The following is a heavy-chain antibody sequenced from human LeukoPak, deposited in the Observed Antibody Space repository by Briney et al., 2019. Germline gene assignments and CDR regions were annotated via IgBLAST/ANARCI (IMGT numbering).Heavy chain of an antibody. CDR2: IIPILGIA. CDR3: ARDDSSSWYGKAYYYYGMDV. V-gene: IGHV1-69*04. CDR1: GGTFSSYA. J-gene: IGHJ6*02. Sequence: ASVKVSCKASGGTFSSYAISWVRQAPGQGLEWVGRIIPILGIANYAQKFQGRVTITADKSTSTAYMELSSLRSEDTAVYYCARDDSSSWYGKAYYYYGMDVWGQGTTVTVSS. D-gene: IGHD6-13*01.